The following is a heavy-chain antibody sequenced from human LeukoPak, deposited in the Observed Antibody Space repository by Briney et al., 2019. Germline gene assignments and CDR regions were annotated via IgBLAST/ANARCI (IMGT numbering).Heavy chain of an antibody. D-gene: IGHD1-26*01. Sequence: PGGSLRLSCAASGFTFSHYYMTWVRQAPGKGLEWVSSISGSSGYIFYADSVKGRFTISRDNAKNSLFLQMSSLRAEDTAVYYCARDKAVGPTLLDYWGQGTLVTVSS. CDR1: GFTFSHYY. V-gene: IGHV3-21*01. J-gene: IGHJ4*02. CDR2: ISGSSGYI. CDR3: ARDKAVGPTLLDY.